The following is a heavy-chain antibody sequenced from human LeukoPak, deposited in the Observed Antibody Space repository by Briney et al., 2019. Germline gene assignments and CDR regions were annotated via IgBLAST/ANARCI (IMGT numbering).Heavy chain of an antibody. CDR1: GDSINNCF. V-gene: IGHV4-59*01. CDR3: ASLGGYYDSSNSSQLETFDI. J-gene: IGHJ3*02. D-gene: IGHD3-10*01. Sequence: SETLSLTCTVSGDSINNCFWSWIRQPPGKGLEWIGYIHNTGSSNYNPSLKSRVSFSVDTSENQLSLRLNSMTAADTAVYYCASLGGYYDSSNSSQLETFDIWGKGTMVTVSS. CDR2: IHNTGSS.